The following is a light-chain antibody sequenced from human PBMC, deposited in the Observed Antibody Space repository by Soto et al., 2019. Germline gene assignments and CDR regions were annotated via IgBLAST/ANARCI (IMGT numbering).Light chain of an antibody. J-gene: IGLJ2*01. CDR3: QSYDSSLSGSFVV. CDR2: ANT. CDR1: SSNIGAGYE. Sequence: QSVLTQPPSVSGAPGQRITISCTGSSSNIGAGYEVHWYQQLPGTAPKLLIYANTNRPSGVPDRFSGSKSGTSASLAITGLQAEDEADYYCQSYDSSLSGSFVVFGGGTKLTVL. V-gene: IGLV1-40*01.